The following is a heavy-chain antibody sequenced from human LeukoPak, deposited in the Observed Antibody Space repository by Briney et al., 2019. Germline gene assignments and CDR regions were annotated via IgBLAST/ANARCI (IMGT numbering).Heavy chain of an antibody. CDR3: VRHNHMDV. J-gene: IGHJ6*02. V-gene: IGHV1-46*01. CDR2: INLSGGST. Sequence: GASVKVSCKASGYTFTTYSMHWVRQAPGQGLEWMAIINLSGGSTDYTQKFQGRVTVTRDTSTSTVYMELSSLRSEGTAVYYCVRHNHMDVWGQGTTVTVSS. CDR1: GYTFTTYS.